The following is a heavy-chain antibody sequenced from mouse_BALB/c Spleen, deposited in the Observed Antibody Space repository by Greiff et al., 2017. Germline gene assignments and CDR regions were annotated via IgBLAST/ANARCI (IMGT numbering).Heavy chain of an antibody. V-gene: IGHV5-12-2*01. Sequence: EVNVVESGGGLVQPGGSLKLSCAASGFTFSSYTMSWVRQTPEKRLEWVAYISNGGGSTYYPDTVKGRFTISRDNAKNTLYLQMSSLKSEDTAMYYCARHGLITTVVAFDYWGQGTTLTVSS. J-gene: IGHJ2*01. D-gene: IGHD1-1*01. CDR3: ARHGLITTVVAFDY. CDR2: ISNGGGST. CDR1: GFTFSSYT.